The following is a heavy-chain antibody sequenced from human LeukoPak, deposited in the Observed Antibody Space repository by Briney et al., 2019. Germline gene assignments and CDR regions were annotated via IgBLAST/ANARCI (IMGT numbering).Heavy chain of an antibody. D-gene: IGHD3-22*01. CDR1: GFTFSSYS. Sequence: PGGSLRLSCAASGFTFSSYSMNWVRQAPGKGLEWVSYISSSSSTIYYADSVKGRFTISRDNSKNTLYLQMNSLRAEDTAVYYCAKAGRWDYDSSPDYWGQGTLVTVSS. CDR2: ISSSSSTI. V-gene: IGHV3-48*01. CDR3: AKAGRWDYDSSPDY. J-gene: IGHJ4*02.